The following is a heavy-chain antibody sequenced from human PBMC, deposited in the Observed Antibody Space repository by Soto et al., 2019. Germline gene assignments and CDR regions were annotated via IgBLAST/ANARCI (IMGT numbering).Heavy chain of an antibody. CDR2: IYSGGST. Sequence: EVQLVESGGGLIQPGGSLRLSCAASGFTVSSNYMSWVRQAPGKGLEWVSVIYSGGSTYYADSVKGRFTISRDNSKNTLYLQMNSMRAEDTAVYYCASYSSSDAFDIWGQGTMVTVSS. V-gene: IGHV3-53*01. CDR1: GFTVSSNY. D-gene: IGHD6-6*01. J-gene: IGHJ3*02. CDR3: ASYSSSDAFDI.